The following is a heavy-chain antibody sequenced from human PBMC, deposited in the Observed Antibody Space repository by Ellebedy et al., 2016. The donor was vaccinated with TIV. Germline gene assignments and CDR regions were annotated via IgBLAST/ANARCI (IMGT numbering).Heavy chain of an antibody. CDR1: GGSISSYY. CDR3: ARDRYSGYDRYFDY. Sequence: SETLSLTXTVSGGSISSYYWSWIRQPAGKGLEWIGRIYTSGSTNYNPSLKSRVTISVDTSKNQFSLKLSSVTAADTAVYYCARDRYSGYDRYFDYWGQGTLVTVSS. J-gene: IGHJ4*02. V-gene: IGHV4-4*07. CDR2: IYTSGST. D-gene: IGHD5-12*01.